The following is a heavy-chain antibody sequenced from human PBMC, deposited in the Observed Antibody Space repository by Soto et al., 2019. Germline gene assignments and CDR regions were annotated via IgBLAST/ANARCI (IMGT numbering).Heavy chain of an antibody. V-gene: IGHV3-23*01. CDR2: ISGSGGST. Sequence: GGSLRLSCAASGFTFSSYAMSWVRQAPGKGLEWVSAISGSGGSTYYADSVKGRFTISRDNSKNTLYLQMNSLRAEDTAVYYCAVLTDHYYYGMDVRGQGTTVTVSS. CDR3: AVLTDHYYYGMDV. J-gene: IGHJ6*02. D-gene: IGHD2-8*01. CDR1: GFTFSSYA.